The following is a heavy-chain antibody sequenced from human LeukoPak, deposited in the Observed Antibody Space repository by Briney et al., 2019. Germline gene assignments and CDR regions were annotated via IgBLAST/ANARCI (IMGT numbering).Heavy chain of an antibody. J-gene: IGHJ4*02. CDR3: ARSTTVTSAFDF. CDR1: GGTFNNYA. CDR2: IIPILAVA. Sequence: SVKVSCKPSGGTFNNYAINWVRQAPGQGLEWMERIIPILAVAHYAQKFQARVTITADKSTSTAYMELSSLRSEDTALYYCARSTTVTSAFDFWGQGTLVTVSS. V-gene: IGHV1-69*04. D-gene: IGHD4-17*01.